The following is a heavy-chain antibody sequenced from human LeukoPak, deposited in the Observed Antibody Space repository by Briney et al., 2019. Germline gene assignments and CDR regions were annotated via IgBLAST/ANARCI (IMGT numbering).Heavy chain of an antibody. CDR2: IYYSGST. V-gene: IGHV4-39*01. CDR3: ARTRYYYNSRSYGAPYYFDY. Sequence: DPSETLSLTCAVSGGSISSNSYYWGWIRQPPGKGLEWIGSIYYSGSTYYNPSLKSRATISVDTSKNQFSLKLSSVTAADTAVYYCARTRYYYNSRSYGAPYYFDYWGQGTLVTVSS. J-gene: IGHJ4*02. D-gene: IGHD3-10*01. CDR1: GGSISSNSYY.